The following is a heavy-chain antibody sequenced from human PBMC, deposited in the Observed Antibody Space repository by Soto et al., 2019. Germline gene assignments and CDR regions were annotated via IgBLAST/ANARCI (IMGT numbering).Heavy chain of an antibody. CDR1: GGTFSSYA. Sequence: QVQLVQSGAEVKKPGSSVKVSCKASGGTFSSYAISWVRQAPGQGLEWMGGIIPIFGTANYAQKFQGRVTITADESTSTAYMELSSLRSEDTAVYYSARDRRDYVWGSYRRAIYYFDYWGQGTLVTVSS. J-gene: IGHJ4*02. CDR3: ARDRRDYVWGSYRRAIYYFDY. V-gene: IGHV1-69*01. D-gene: IGHD3-16*02. CDR2: IIPIFGTA.